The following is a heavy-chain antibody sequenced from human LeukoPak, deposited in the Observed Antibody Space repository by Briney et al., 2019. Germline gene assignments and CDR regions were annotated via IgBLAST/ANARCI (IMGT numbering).Heavy chain of an antibody. D-gene: IGHD2-15*01. Sequence: PGGSLRLSCAASGFTFSSYDMSWVRQAPGKGLEWVSTISGSGVNTYYADSVKGRFTISRDNSKNTLYLQMNSLRAEDTAVYYCARDPFRHCSGGSCYSGVFGLDWGQGTLVTVSS. V-gene: IGHV3-23*01. CDR2: ISGSGVNT. CDR1: GFTFSSYD. J-gene: IGHJ4*02. CDR3: ARDPFRHCSGGSCYSGVFGLD.